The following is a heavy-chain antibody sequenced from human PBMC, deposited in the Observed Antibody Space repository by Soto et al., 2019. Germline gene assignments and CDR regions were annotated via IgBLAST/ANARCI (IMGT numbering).Heavy chain of an antibody. J-gene: IGHJ4*02. CDR2: IFSSGSA. D-gene: IGHD6-13*01. CDR1: GGSISSYY. Sequence: SETLSLTCTVSGGSISSYYWSWIRQPPGKGLEWIGYIFSSGSAHYSPSLKSRVTMSVDTSKNQFSLKLTSVTAADTAVYYCARGRLYSSSWYEIDHWGQGTLVT. V-gene: IGHV4-59*01. CDR3: ARGRLYSSSWYEIDH.